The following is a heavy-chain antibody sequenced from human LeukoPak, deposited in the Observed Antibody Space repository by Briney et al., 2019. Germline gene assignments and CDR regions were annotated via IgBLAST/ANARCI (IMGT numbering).Heavy chain of an antibody. CDR1: GFTFDDYA. V-gene: IGHV3-9*01. D-gene: IGHD3-22*01. CDR2: ISWNSGSI. Sequence: GRSLRLSCAASGFTFDDYAMHWVRQAPGKGLEWVSGISWNSGSIGYADSVKGRFTISRDNAKNSLYLQMNSLRAEDTALYYCAKDMHDSSGYPHYFDYWGQGTLVTVSS. J-gene: IGHJ4*02. CDR3: AKDMHDSSGYPHYFDY.